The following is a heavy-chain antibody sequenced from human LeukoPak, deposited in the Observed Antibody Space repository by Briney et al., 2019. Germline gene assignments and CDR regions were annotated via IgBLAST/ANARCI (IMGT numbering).Heavy chain of an antibody. V-gene: IGHV3-21*01. CDR3: ARLSAYCGGDCYPAFDI. D-gene: IGHD2-21*02. CDR2: ISSSSSYI. J-gene: IGHJ3*02. Sequence: NPGGSLRLSCAASGFTFSSYSMNWVRQAPGKGLEWVSSISSSSSYIYYADSVKGRFTISRDNAKNSLYLQTNSLRAEDTAVYYCARLSAYCGGDCYPAFDIWGQGTMVTVSS. CDR1: GFTFSSYS.